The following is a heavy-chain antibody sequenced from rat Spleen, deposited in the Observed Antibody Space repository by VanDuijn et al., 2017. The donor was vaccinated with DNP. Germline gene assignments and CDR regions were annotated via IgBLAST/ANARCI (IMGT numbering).Heavy chain of an antibody. CDR1: GFTFSDYN. J-gene: IGHJ1*01. V-gene: IGHV5-7*01. Sequence: EVQLVESGGGLVQPGGSLKLSCAASGFTFSDYNMAWVRQAPKKGLEWVATILFDGSYPSYGDSVKGRFTISRDNAKSTLFMQMDNLRSEDTATYYCAQPASYGGYWFAYWGPGTMVTVSS. D-gene: IGHD1-11*01. CDR3: AQPASYGGYWFAY. CDR2: ILFDGSYP.